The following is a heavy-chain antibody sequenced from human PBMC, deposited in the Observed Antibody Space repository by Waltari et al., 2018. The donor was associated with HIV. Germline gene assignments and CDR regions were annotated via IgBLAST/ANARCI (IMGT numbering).Heavy chain of an antibody. CDR2: IYPGDSDT. CDR3: ATSRSTYYDTGGYFDY. CDR1: GYSFTNYW. Sequence: EVQLVQSGAEVKKPGESLKISCKASGYSFTNYWIGWVRQMPGKGLEWMGIIYPGDSDTRYSPSFQRQVTIAADKSISTAYLQWSSLKASDTAMYYCATSRSTYYDTGGYFDYWGQGTLVTVSS. D-gene: IGHD3-22*01. V-gene: IGHV5-51*03. J-gene: IGHJ4*02.